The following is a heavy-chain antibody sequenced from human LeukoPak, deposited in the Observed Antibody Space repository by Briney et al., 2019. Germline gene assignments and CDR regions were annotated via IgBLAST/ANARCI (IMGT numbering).Heavy chain of an antibody. V-gene: IGHV3-48*03. CDR3: ARGGSYYDILTASPYYFDY. CDR2: ISSSGSTI. D-gene: IGHD3-9*01. J-gene: IGHJ4*02. CDR1: GFTFSSYE. Sequence: SGGSLRLSCAASGFTFSSYEMNWVRQAPGKGLEWVSYISSSGSTIYYADSVKGRFTISRDNAKNSLYLQMNSLRAEDTAVYYCARGGSYYDILTASPYYFDYWGQGTLVTVSS.